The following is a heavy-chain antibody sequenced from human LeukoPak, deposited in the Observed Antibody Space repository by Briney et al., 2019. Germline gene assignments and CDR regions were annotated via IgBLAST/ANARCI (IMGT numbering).Heavy chain of an antibody. J-gene: IGHJ4*02. CDR3: ARDRASAGGFDY. V-gene: IGHV4-61*01. D-gene: IGHD2-15*01. CDR2: IYYSGTT. Sequence: SETLSLTCTVSGGSISRTSYYWGWIRQPPGKGLEWIGYIYYSGTTNYNPSLQSRVTISVATSKNQFSLKLSSVTAADTALYYCARDRASAGGFDYWGQGTLVTVSS. CDR1: GGSISRTSYY.